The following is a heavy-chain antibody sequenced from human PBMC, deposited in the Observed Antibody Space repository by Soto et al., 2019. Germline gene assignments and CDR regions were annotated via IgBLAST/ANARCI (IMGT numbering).Heavy chain of an antibody. V-gene: IGHV1-69*01. J-gene: IGHJ6*02. CDR2: IIPVFGTT. Sequence: QVQLEQSGTELKRPGSSVKVSCKAAGGSFSNHALSWVRQASGQRLEWIGGIIPVFGTTNYAQRFQGRVTITPDDSATTAHMDLRSLRYDDTAVYFCARGRGIGFSCSWNIYWYYNMDVWGQGTTVTVSS. CDR3: ARGRGIGFSCSWNIYWYYNMDV. D-gene: IGHD6-13*01. CDR1: GGSFSNHA.